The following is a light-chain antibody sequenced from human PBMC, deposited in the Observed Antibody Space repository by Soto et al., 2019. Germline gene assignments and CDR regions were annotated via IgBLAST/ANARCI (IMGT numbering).Light chain of an antibody. V-gene: IGKV1-8*01. CDR1: QDVGRY. J-gene: IGKJ1*01. CDR2: GAS. Sequence: IRMTQSPSSLSASAGDRVAIACRASQDVGRYLAWYQQKPGQAPKLLIYGASTLQSGVPSRFSGGGSGTDFPLTISCLQSEDFATYYCQHYKNYPWTFGQGTKVDIK. CDR3: QHYKNYPWT.